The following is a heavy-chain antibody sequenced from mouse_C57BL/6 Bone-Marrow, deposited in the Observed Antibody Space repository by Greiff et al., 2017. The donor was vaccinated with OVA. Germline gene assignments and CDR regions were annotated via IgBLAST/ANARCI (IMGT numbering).Heavy chain of an antibody. Sequence: QVQLQQSGAELVRPGASVTLSCKASGYTFTDYEMHWVKQTPVHGLEWIGAIDPETGGTAYNQKFKGKAILTADKSSSTAYMELRSLTSEDSAIYYYTDSDYYFDYWGQGTTVTVSA. D-gene: IGHD2-12*01. V-gene: IGHV1-15*01. CDR2: IDPETGGT. CDR3: TDSDYYFDY. J-gene: IGHJ2*01. CDR1: GYTFTDYE.